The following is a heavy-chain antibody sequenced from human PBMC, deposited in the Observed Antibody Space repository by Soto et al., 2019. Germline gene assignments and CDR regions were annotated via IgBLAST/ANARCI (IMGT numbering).Heavy chain of an antibody. CDR2: INAGNGNT. J-gene: IGHJ6*02. CDR3: ARGAAVSGMDV. D-gene: IGHD6-13*01. CDR1: GYTFTSYA. V-gene: IGHV1-3*01. Sequence: GASVKVSCKASGYTFTSYAMHWLRQAPGQRLEWMGWINAGNGNTKYSQKFQGRVTITRDTSATTAYMELSSLRSEDTAVYYCARGAAVSGMDVWGQGTTVTVSS.